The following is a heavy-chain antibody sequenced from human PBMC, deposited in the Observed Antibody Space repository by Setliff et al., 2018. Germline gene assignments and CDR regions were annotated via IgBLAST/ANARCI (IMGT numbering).Heavy chain of an antibody. Sequence: ASVKVSCKASGYSLVTHYMHWVRQAPGQGLEWMGLINTGGGSSSYSPKFQGRVTMTRDTSTSTVYMEVNTLGSEDTAVYFCARAGLASAGRKGIFDYWGQGTLVTVSS. CDR1: GYSLVTHY. CDR2: INTGGGSS. D-gene: IGHD6-13*01. J-gene: IGHJ4*02. V-gene: IGHV1-46*01. CDR3: ARAGLASAGRKGIFDY.